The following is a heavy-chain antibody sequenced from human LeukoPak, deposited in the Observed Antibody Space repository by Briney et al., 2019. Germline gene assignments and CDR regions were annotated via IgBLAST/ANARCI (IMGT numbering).Heavy chain of an antibody. CDR3: AKGALYYYDSSGYLDF. CDR1: GFTFSSYA. CDR2: ISGSGGST. V-gene: IGHV3-23*01. D-gene: IGHD3-22*01. J-gene: IGHJ4*02. Sequence: GGSLRLSCAASGFTFSSYAMHWVRQAPGKGLEWVSAISGSGGSTYYADSVKGRFTISRDNSKNTLYLQMNSLRAEDTAVYYCAKGALYYYDSSGYLDFWGQGTLVTVSS.